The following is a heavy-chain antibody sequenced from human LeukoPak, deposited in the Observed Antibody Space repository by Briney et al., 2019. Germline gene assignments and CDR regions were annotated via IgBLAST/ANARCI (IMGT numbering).Heavy chain of an antibody. V-gene: IGHV3-30-3*01. J-gene: IGHJ4*02. CDR2: ISSDGSDK. D-gene: IGHD3-22*01. CDR1: VCTFSNAW. Sequence: GGALRLSSAPSVCTFSNAWITWVRQAPGKGVEWVAVISSDGSDKYYAASVKGRFNISRDNSKNTVYLQMYSLRAEETAVYSCASHYDTSGYHYFAFWGQGTLVTVSS. CDR3: ASHYDTSGYHYFAF.